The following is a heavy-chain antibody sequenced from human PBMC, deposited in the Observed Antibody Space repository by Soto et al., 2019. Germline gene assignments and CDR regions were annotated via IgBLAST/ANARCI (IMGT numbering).Heavy chain of an antibody. CDR1: GFTFSSYE. V-gene: IGHV3-48*03. Sequence: GGSLRLSCAASGFTFSSYEMNWVRQAPGKGLEWVSYISSSGSTIYYADSVKGRFTISRDNAKNSLYLQMNSLRAEDTAVYYCARDPRPSITMVRGVTPPDYWGQGTLVTVSS. D-gene: IGHD3-10*01. CDR3: ARDPRPSITMVRGVTPPDY. J-gene: IGHJ4*02. CDR2: ISSSGSTI.